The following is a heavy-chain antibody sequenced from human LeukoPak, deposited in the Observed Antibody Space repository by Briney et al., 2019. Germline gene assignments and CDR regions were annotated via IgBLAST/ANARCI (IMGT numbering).Heavy chain of an antibody. D-gene: IGHD1-26*01. CDR1: GGAFSSYA. CDR2: IIPVFGTA. V-gene: IGHV1-69*06. Sequence: SVKVSCKASGGAFSSYAISWVRQAPGQGLEWMGEIIPVFGTANYAQKFQGRVTITADKSTSTAYMELSSLRSEDTAVYYCAGFRGWGFYYYMDVWGKGTTVTVSS. J-gene: IGHJ6*03. CDR3: AGFRGWGFYYYMDV.